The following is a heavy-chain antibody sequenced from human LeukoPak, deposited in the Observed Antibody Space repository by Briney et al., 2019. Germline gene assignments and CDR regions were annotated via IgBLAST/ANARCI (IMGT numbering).Heavy chain of an antibody. J-gene: IGHJ6*03. CDR3: ARSGYSYGPYYYMDV. CDR2: IYYSGST. Sequence: PSETLSLTCTVSGGSISSSSYYWGWIRQPPGKGLEWIGSIYYSGSTYYNPSLKSRVTISVDTSKNQFSLKLSSVTAADTAVYYCARSGYSYGPYYYMDVWGKGTRSPSP. D-gene: IGHD5-18*01. CDR1: GGSISSSSYY. V-gene: IGHV4-39*01.